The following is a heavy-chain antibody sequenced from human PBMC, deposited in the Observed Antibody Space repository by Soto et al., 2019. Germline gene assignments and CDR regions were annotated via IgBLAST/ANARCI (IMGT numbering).Heavy chain of an antibody. D-gene: IGHD1-1*01. CDR1: GYTFTFRY. V-gene: IGHV1-45*02. CDR3: ARSRVAGSDAFDI. Sequence: ASVKVSCKASGYTFTFRYLHWVRQAPGQALKWMGWITPFKSDTNYAQKLQDRVTITRDRSVSTVYMELSNLRCDDTAMYYCARSRVAGSDAFDIWGQGTMVTVSS. CDR2: ITPFKSDT. J-gene: IGHJ3*02.